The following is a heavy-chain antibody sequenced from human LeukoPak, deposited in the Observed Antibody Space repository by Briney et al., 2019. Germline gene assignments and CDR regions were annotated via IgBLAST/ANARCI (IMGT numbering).Heavy chain of an antibody. V-gene: IGHV7-4-1*02. CDR3: ARGARATEFGSGSYYDH. D-gene: IGHD3-10*01. CDR2: INTNTGNP. CDR1: GYSFTSHS. J-gene: IGHJ4*02. Sequence: ASVKVSCKASGYSFTSHSMNWVRQAPGQGLEWMGWINTNTGNPTNAQAFTGRFLFSVDTSVSTAYLQISSLRAGDTAIYYCARGARATEFGSGSYYDHWGQGTLVTVSS.